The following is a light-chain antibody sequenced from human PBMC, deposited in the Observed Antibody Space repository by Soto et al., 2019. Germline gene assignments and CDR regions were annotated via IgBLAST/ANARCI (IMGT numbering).Light chain of an antibody. J-gene: IGLJ1*01. Sequence: QSALTQPPSASGSPGQSVTISCTGTGSDIGGYNFVSWYQQHPGKVPKLIIYDVNKRPSGVPDRFSGSKSGNTASLTVSGLQADDEADYYCSSYAGTNTRYVFGTGTKLTVL. CDR1: GSDIGGYNF. CDR3: SSYAGTNTRYV. CDR2: DVN. V-gene: IGLV2-8*01.